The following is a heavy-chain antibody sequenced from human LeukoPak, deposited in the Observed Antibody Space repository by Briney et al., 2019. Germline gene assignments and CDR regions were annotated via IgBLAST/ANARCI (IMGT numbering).Heavy chain of an antibody. Sequence: SETLSLTCAVSGGSISSADFYWSWIRQHPGKGLEWIGFIYYSGSAYYNPSLKSRVSISVDTSKNQFSLTLSSVTAADTAVYYCARGSDYFDYWGQGTLVTVSS. CDR1: GGSISSADFY. V-gene: IGHV4-31*11. CDR3: ARGSDYFDY. J-gene: IGHJ4*02. CDR2: IYYSGSA.